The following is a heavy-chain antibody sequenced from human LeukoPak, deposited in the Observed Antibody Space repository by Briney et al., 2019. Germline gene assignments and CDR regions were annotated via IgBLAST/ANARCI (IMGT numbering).Heavy chain of an antibody. Sequence: GGSLRLSCAASGFTFSSSGMNWVRQAPGKGLEWVSYISSATSTIYYADSVKGRFAISRDNAKNSLYLQMNSLRAEDTAVYYCARDVTYYGGDWFDPWGQGTLVTVSS. V-gene: IGHV3-48*04. CDR1: GFTFSSSG. CDR2: ISSATSTI. CDR3: ARDVTYYGGDWFDP. J-gene: IGHJ5*02. D-gene: IGHD4-23*01.